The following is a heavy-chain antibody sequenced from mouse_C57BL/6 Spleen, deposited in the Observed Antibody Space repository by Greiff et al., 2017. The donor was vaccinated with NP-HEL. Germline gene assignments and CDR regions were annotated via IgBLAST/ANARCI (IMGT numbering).Heavy chain of an antibody. CDR1: GYTFTSYW. V-gene: IGHV1-55*01. J-gene: IGHJ4*01. Sequence: VQLQQPGAELVKPGASVKMSCKASGYTFTSYWITWVKQRPGQGLEWIGDIYPGSGSTNYNEKFKSKATLTVDTSSSTAYMQLSSLTSEDSAVYYCARGNGNYGGAMDYWGQGTSVTVSS. CDR2: IYPGSGST. D-gene: IGHD2-1*01. CDR3: ARGNGNYGGAMDY.